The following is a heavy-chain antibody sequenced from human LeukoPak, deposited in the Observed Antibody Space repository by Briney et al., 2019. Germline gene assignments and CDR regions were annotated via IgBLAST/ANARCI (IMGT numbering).Heavy chain of an antibody. CDR3: ARLRIAAAGTGDY. V-gene: IGHV1-69*06. D-gene: IGHD6-13*01. J-gene: IGHJ4*02. CDR1: VGTFSSYA. Sequence: SVNVSCKASVGTFSSYAISGVRQAPAQGLEWMGWSIPIFGTANNAQKFQGRVTITADKSTSTAYMELSSVRSEDTAVYYCARLRIAAAGTGDYWGQGTLVTVS. CDR2: SIPIFGTA.